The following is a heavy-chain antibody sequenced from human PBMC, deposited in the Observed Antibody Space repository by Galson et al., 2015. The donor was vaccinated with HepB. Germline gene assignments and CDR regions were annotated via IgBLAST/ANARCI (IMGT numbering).Heavy chain of an antibody. CDR1: GFTFSRYA. CDR2: ITGSGGKT. V-gene: IGHV3-23*01. J-gene: IGHJ4*02. Sequence: SLRLSCAASGFTFSRYAMTWVRQAPGKGLEWVSSITGSGGKTYYTDSVKGRFTISRDNSRNTVLLQLNSLRAEDTAVYYCAKDGIMVANNPYQLHFWGQGTLVSVSS. CDR3: AKDGIMVANNPYQLHF. D-gene: IGHD2-15*01.